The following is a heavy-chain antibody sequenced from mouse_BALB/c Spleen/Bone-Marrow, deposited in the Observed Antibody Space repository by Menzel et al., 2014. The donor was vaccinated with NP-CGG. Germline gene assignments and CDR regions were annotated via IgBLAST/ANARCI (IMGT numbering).Heavy chain of an antibody. J-gene: IGHJ2*01. CDR1: GDSIXSGY. V-gene: IGHV3-8*02. D-gene: IGHD2-3*01. Sequence: EVKLVESGPSLVKPSQTLSLTCSVTGDSIXSGYWNWIRKFPGNKLEYMGYISYSGSTYYSPSLKSRISITRDTSKNQYYLQLNSVTTEDTATYYCATYDGNYFDYWGQGTTLTVSS. CDR3: ATYDGNYFDY. CDR2: ISYSGST.